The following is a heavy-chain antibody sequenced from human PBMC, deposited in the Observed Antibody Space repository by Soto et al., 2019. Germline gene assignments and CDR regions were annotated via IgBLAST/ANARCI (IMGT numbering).Heavy chain of an antibody. CDR3: ARVGYSYGYDYYYYMDV. CDR1: GYSFTSYW. Sequence: GESLKISCKGSGYSFTSYWIGWVRQMPGKGLEWMGIIYPGDSDTRYSPSFQGQVTISADKSISTAYLQWSSLKASDTAMYYCARVGYSYGYDYYYYMDVRAKGTTVTVSS. J-gene: IGHJ6*03. V-gene: IGHV5-51*01. CDR2: IYPGDSDT. D-gene: IGHD5-18*01.